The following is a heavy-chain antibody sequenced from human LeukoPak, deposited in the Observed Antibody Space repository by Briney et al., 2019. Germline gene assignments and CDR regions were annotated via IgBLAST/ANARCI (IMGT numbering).Heavy chain of an antibody. CDR1: GFTFSSYA. D-gene: IGHD2-15*01. V-gene: IGHV3-21*01. CDR3: ARDKVVAAKASDY. J-gene: IGHJ4*02. Sequence: GGSLRLSCAASGFTFSSYAMSWVRQAPGKGLEWVSSISSSSSYIYYADSVKGRFTISRDNAKNSLYLQMNSLRAEDTAVYYCARDKVVAAKASDYWGQGTLVTVSS. CDR2: ISSSSSYI.